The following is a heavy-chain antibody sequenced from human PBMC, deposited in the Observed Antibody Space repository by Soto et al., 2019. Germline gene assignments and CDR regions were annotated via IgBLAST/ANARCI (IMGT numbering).Heavy chain of an antibody. CDR1: GLTFSSYS. D-gene: IGHD3-16*02. V-gene: IGHV3-48*02. J-gene: IGHJ6*02. CDR3: ARDIAVLGMDV. CDR2: ISSSSSSTI. Sequence: GGSLRLSCAASGLTFSSYSMNWVRQAPGKGLEWVSYISSSSSSTIYYADSVKGRFTISGDNAKNSLYLQMNSLRDEDTAVYYCARDIAVLGMDVWGQGTTVTVSS.